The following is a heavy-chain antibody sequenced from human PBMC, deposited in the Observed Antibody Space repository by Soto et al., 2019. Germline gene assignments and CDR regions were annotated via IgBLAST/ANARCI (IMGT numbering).Heavy chain of an antibody. CDR1: GFTFSNFA. D-gene: IGHD5-12*01. V-gene: IGHV3-23*01. CDR3: AKDIVAVGGYETFDF. CDR2: ISGSGGST. Sequence: EVQLSQSGGGLVQPGGSLRLSCAASGFTFSNFAMRWVRQAPGKGLEWVSDISGSGGSTYYAESVKGRFTISRDNSKKPLFLQMNSLRVEDTAVYYCAKDIVAVGGYETFDFWGQGTMVTVSS. J-gene: IGHJ4*02.